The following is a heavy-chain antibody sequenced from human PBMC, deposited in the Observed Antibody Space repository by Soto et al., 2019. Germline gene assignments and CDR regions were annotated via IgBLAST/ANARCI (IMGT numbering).Heavy chain of an antibody. J-gene: IGHJ6*03. CDR3: AREAVQQLVWFYYYYYYMDV. CDR2: IWYDGSNK. Sequence: GGSLRLSCAASGFTFSSYGTHWVRQAPGKGLEWVAVIWYDGSNKYYADSVKGRFTISRDNSKNTLYLQMNSLRAEDTAVYYCAREAVQQLVWFYYYYYYMDVWGKGTTVTVSS. V-gene: IGHV3-33*01. D-gene: IGHD6-13*01. CDR1: GFTFSSYG.